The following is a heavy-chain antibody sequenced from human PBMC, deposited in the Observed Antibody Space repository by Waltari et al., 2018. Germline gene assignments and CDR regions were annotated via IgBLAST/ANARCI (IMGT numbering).Heavy chain of an antibody. Sequence: QLVQSGGDLIQPGGSLRLSCKASGLLVSNRYMIWVRQAPGKGLECLQCTYSGGVTYYAASVEGRFTVSRDSSENTIFLQMNSLRPEDTAVYYCARDGDYYDFNADHDVFDVWGQGTTVHVSS. CDR2: TYSGGVT. D-gene: IGHD3-22*01. CDR1: GLLVSNRY. V-gene: IGHV3-53*01. CDR3: ARDGDYYDFNADHDVFDV. J-gene: IGHJ3*01.